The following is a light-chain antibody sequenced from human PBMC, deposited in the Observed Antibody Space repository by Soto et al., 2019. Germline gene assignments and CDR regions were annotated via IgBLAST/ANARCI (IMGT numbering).Light chain of an antibody. CDR1: SSDVGGYKF. CDR2: EVS. J-gene: IGLJ1*01. CDR3: CSFARGTTYV. V-gene: IGLV2-14*01. Sequence: QSALTQPASVSGSPGQSITISCTGTSSDVGGYKFVSWYQQHPGKAPKVMIYEVSNRPSGVSNRFSGSKSGNTASLTISGLQAEDEADYYCCSFARGTTYVFGTGTKLTVL.